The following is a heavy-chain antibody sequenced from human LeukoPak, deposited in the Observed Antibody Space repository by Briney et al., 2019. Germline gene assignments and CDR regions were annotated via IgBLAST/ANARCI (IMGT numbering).Heavy chain of an antibody. V-gene: IGHV3-7*01. Sequence: GGSLRLSCAASGFTFSSYWMTWVRQAPVKGLEWVAIIKQAASETYYVGSVKGRFTISRDNAKNSLYLQMSSLRADDTAVYYCARYYCGTSTTCYMFDFWGQGTLVTVSS. D-gene: IGHD2-2*01. J-gene: IGHJ4*02. CDR1: GFTFSSYW. CDR3: ARYYCGTSTTCYMFDF. CDR2: IKQAASET.